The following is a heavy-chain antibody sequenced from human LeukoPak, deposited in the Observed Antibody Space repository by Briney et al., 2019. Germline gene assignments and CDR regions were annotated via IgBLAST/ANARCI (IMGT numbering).Heavy chain of an antibody. D-gene: IGHD3-3*01. CDR3: AKDGQRRITIFGVVPTRGYFDY. CDR1: GFTFSSYA. Sequence: PGGSLRLSCAASGFTFSSYAMSWVRQAPGKGLEWVSAISGSGGSTYYADSVKGRFTISRDNSKNTLYLQMNSLRAEDTAVYYCAKDGQRRITIFGVVPTRGYFDYWGQGTLVTVSS. J-gene: IGHJ4*02. V-gene: IGHV3-23*01. CDR2: ISGSGGST.